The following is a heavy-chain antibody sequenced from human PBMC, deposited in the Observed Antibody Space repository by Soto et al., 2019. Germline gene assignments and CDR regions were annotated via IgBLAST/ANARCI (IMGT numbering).Heavy chain of an antibody. CDR1: GFTLSSYS. J-gene: IGHJ4*02. CDR2: ISSRSSNI. V-gene: IGHV3-48*02. Sequence: PRGSLRLSCAASGFTLSSYSMNWVRQAPGKGLEWVSYISSRSSNIYYADSVKGRFTISRDNAKNSLYLQMNSLRDDDTAVYYCARDVRGNYFDYWGQGALVTVSS. CDR3: ARDVRGNYFDY. D-gene: IGHD1-26*01.